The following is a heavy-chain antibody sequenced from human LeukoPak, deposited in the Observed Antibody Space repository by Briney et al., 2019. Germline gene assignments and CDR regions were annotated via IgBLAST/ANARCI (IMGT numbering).Heavy chain of an antibody. Sequence: SETLSLTCAVYGGSFSGYYWSWIRQPPGKGLEWIGEINHSGSTNYNPSLKSRVTISVDTSKNQFSLKLSSVTAADTAVYYCASHRDGYNYTFDYWGQGTLVTVSS. CDR3: ASHRDGYNYTFDY. CDR2: INHSGST. V-gene: IGHV4-34*01. J-gene: IGHJ4*02. D-gene: IGHD5-24*01. CDR1: GGSFSGYY.